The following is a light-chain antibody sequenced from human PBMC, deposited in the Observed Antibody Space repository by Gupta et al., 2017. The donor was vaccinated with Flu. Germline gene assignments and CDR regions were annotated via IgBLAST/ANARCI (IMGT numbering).Light chain of an antibody. CDR2: AVS. J-gene: IGKJ4*01. Sequence: DIQLTQSPSFLSASVGDRVTITCRASQGINSYSAWYQQKPGKAPKLLIYAVSGWQSGVPSRFSGSGFGKELTLTSSSRQQEDYATYYSHHRKNYPNFTFGGGTKVEIK. CDR1: QGINSY. V-gene: IGKV1-9*01. CDR3: HHRKNYPNFT.